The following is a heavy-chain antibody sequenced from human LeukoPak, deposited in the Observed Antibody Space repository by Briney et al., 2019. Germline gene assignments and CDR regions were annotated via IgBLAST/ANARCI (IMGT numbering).Heavy chain of an antibody. V-gene: IGHV3-7*03. CDR2: IKXDGXEK. J-gene: IGHJ6*02. D-gene: IGHD3-9*01. CDR3: ARDKYYDILTGYYRYYYGMDV. Sequence: VRQAPGXGXXWXXNIKXDGXEKYYVDSVKGRFTISRDNAKNSLYLQMNSLRAEDTAVYYCARDKYYDILTGYYRYYYGMDVWGQGTTVTVSS.